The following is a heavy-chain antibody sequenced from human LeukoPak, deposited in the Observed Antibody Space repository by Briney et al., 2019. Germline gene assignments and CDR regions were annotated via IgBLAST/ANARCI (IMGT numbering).Heavy chain of an antibody. D-gene: IGHD5-12*01. J-gene: IGHJ4*02. CDR2: ISSSSSYI. V-gene: IGHV3-21*01. Sequence: PGGSLRLSCAASGFTFSSYSMNWVRQAPGKGLEWVSSISSSSSYIYYADSVKGRFTISRDNAKNSLYLHMNSLRAEDTAVYYCASPLSSRGYSGYDPNGDFDYWGQGTLVTVSS. CDR3: ASPLSSRGYSGYDPNGDFDY. CDR1: GFTFSSYS.